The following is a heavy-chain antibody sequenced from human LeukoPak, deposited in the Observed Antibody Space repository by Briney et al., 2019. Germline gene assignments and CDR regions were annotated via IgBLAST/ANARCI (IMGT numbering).Heavy chain of an antibody. Sequence: ASLRLSCAASGSTFSSYIMNWVRQAPGKGLEWVSSISSSSSYIYYADSVKGRFTISRDNAKNSLYLQMNSLRAEDTAVYYCARRYGGYGHLDFWGQGTLVSVSS. V-gene: IGHV3-21*01. CDR2: ISSSSSYI. CDR1: GSTFSSYI. D-gene: IGHD5-12*01. CDR3: ARRYGGYGHLDF. J-gene: IGHJ4*02.